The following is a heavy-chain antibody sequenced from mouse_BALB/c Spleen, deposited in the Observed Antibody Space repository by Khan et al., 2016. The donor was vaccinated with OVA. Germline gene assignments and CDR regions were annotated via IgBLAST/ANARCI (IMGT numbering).Heavy chain of an antibody. J-gene: IGHJ1*01. V-gene: IGHV1-61*01. CDR2: IHPSDSET. CDR3: ARGSTASYWYFDV. Sequence: QVQLQQPGAELVRPGASLRLSCKASGYSFTSYWMNWVKQRPGQGLEWIGIIHPSDSETRLNQKFKDKATLTVDKSSSTAYMQLSSPTSEDSAVYYCARGSTASYWYFDVWGAGTTVTISS. CDR1: GYSFTSYW. D-gene: IGHD1-2*01.